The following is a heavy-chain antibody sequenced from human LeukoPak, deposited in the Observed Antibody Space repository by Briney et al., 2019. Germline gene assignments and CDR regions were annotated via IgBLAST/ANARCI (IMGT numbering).Heavy chain of an antibody. D-gene: IGHD6-13*01. V-gene: IGHV3-21*01. CDR3: ARDGAAGIRTNWFDP. Sequence: PGGSLRLSCAASGFTFSSYSMNWVRQAPGKGLEWVSSISSSSSYIYYADSVKGRFTISRDNAKNSLYLQMNSLRAEDTAVYYCARDGAAGIRTNWFDPWGQGTLVTVSS. CDR2: ISSSSSYI. CDR1: GFTFSSYS. J-gene: IGHJ5*02.